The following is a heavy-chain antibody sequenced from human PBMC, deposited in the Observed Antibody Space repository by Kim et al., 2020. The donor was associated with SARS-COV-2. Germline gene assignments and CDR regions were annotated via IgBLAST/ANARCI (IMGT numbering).Heavy chain of an antibody. D-gene: IGHD3-9*01. CDR1: GFTFSNAW. CDR3: TTLLRYFDWLAFKYYYCGMDL. CDR2: IKSKTGGGTT. Sequence: GGSLRLSCAASGFTFSNAWMSWVRQAPGKGLEWVGRIKSKTGGGTTDYAAPGQGRFTISRDDSKNTLYLQMNSLQTEDTAVYYCTTLLRYFDWLAFKYYYCGMDLWGRGTTVTVSS. J-gene: IGHJ6*02. V-gene: IGHV3-15*01.